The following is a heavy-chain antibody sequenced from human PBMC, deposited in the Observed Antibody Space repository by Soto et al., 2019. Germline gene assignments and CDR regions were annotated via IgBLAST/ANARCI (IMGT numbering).Heavy chain of an antibody. D-gene: IGHD5-12*01. Sequence: PSETLSLTCTVSGGSIRESSWCWLRQTPDKGLEWIGYIHHRGNTNYNPSLKSRVSISIDKSKNQFSLKLSSVTAADTAVYYCAKDRNRWLRFDLGYWGQGTLVTVS. V-gene: IGHV4-59*12. J-gene: IGHJ4*02. CDR1: GGSIRESS. CDR3: AKDRNRWLRFDLGY. CDR2: IHHRGNT.